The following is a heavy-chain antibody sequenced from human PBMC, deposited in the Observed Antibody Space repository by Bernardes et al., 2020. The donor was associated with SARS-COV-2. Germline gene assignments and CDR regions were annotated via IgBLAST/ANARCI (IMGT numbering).Heavy chain of an antibody. J-gene: IGHJ4*02. D-gene: IGHD3-16*01. V-gene: IGHV4-39*01. CDR2: IYYSGST. Sequence: SETLYLSCTVSGGSISSSSYYWGWIRQPPGKGLEWIGSIYYSGSTYYNPSLKSRVTISVDTSKNQFSLKLSSVTAADTAVYYCARHPPRGYDGPDYWGQGTLVTVSS. CDR1: GGSISSSSYY. CDR3: ARHPPRGYDGPDY.